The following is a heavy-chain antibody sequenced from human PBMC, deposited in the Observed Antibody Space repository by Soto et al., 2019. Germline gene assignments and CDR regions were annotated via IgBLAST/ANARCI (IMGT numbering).Heavy chain of an antibody. V-gene: IGHV4-39*01. CDR3: ARHTPAISISDH. CDR1: GGSISGNSDY. J-gene: IGHJ4*02. CDR2: IHYSGST. Sequence: PSETLSLTCSVSGGSISGNSDYWGWIRQPPGKGLEWIGSIHYSGSTYYNPSLKSRVTISVDTSKNQFSLKLSSVTAADTAVYYCARHTPAISISDHWGQGTLVTVSS. D-gene: IGHD2-15*01.